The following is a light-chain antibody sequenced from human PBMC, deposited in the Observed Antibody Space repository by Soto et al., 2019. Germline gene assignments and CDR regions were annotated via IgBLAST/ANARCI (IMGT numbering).Light chain of an antibody. CDR3: ATWDDSLNAVV. J-gene: IGLJ2*01. CDR2: SNN. V-gene: IGLV1-44*01. CDR1: SSNIGNNI. Sequence: QSVLTQPPSASGTPGQRVTISCSGSSSNIGNNIVHWYQQLPGTAPKLLIYSNNQRPSGVPDRFSGSKSGTSASLAISGLQSEDEADIYCATWDDSLNAVVFGGGTKLTVL.